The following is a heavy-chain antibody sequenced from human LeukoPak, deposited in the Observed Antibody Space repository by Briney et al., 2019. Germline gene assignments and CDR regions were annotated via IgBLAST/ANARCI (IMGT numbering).Heavy chain of an antibody. Sequence: GGSLRLSCAASGFTFSSYAMIWVRQAPGKGLEWVSTMSARGGSTIYADSVEGRFTISRDHSKNTLYLQMDSLRAEDTALYYCAKVSGSGSYLAVYFDSWGQGTLVTVSS. CDR3: AKVSGSGSYLAVYFDS. CDR2: MSARGGST. CDR1: GFTFSSYA. V-gene: IGHV3-23*01. D-gene: IGHD3-10*01. J-gene: IGHJ4*02.